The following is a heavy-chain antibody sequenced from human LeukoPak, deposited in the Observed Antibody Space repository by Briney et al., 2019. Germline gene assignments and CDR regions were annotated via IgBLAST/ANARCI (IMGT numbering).Heavy chain of an antibody. CDR3: ANSNVEMVTPFEY. CDR1: GFTFSSYG. Sequence: GGSLRLSCAASGFTFSSYGMHWVRQAPGKGLEWVAFIRYDGSNKYYADSVKGRFTISRDNSKNTLYLQMNSLRAEDTAVYYCANSNVEMVTPFEYWGQGTLVTVSS. CDR2: IRYDGSNK. J-gene: IGHJ4*02. D-gene: IGHD5-24*01. V-gene: IGHV3-30*02.